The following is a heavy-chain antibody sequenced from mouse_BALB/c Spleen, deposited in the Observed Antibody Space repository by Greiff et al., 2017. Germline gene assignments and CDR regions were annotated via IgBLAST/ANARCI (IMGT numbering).Heavy chain of an antibody. CDR3: TDTFAY. Sequence: EVNLVESGGGLVKPGGSLKLSCAASGFTFSSYTMSWVRQTPEKRLEWVATISSGGSYTYYPDSVKGRFTISRDNAKNTLYLQMSSLKSEDTAMYCCTDTFAYWGQGTLVTVSA. J-gene: IGHJ3*01. V-gene: IGHV5-6-4*01. D-gene: IGHD5-1-1*01. CDR2: ISSGGSYT. CDR1: GFTFSSYT.